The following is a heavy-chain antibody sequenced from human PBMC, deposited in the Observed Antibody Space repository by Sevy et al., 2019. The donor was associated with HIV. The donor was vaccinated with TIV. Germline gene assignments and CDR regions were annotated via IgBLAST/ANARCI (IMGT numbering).Heavy chain of an antibody. V-gene: IGHV3-30*04. CDR3: ASHYYDSTGYYYPLDY. CDR1: GFNFSTYA. Sequence: VGSLRLSCTAFGFNFSTYAMYWVRQAPGKGLEWVTVISSDGNNKDYADSVKGRFTISRDNSKNTLYLQMNSLRAEDTAVYYCASHYYDSTGYYYPLDYWGQGTLVTVSS. J-gene: IGHJ4*02. D-gene: IGHD3-22*01. CDR2: ISSDGNNK.